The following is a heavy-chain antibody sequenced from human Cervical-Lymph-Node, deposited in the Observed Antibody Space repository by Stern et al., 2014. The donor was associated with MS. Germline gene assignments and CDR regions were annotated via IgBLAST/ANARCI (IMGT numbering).Heavy chain of an antibody. D-gene: IGHD3-22*01. Sequence: VQLVESGAEVKKPGASVKVSCKASGYTFTGYYMYWVRQAYGQGLEWMGIINPTGGSTTYAQTFQGRVTMTADTSTSTVYMYLSSLTSDDTAIYYCSRAGSGNSNYFDYWGQGTLVTVSS. CDR2: INPTGGST. J-gene: IGHJ4*02. CDR3: SRAGSGNSNYFDY. CDR1: GYTFTGYY. V-gene: IGHV1-46*01.